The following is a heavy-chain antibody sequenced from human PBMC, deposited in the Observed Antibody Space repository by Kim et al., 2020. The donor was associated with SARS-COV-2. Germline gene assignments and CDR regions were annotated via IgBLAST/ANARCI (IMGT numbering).Heavy chain of an antibody. V-gene: IGHV3-23*01. J-gene: IGHJ4*02. D-gene: IGHD3-3*01. CDR3: AKDLRGPPTKITYYDFWSGRDSLTFDY. CDR2: ISGSGGST. CDR1: GFTFSSYA. Sequence: GGSLRLSCAASGFTFSSYAMSWVRQAPGKGLEWVSAISGSGGSTYYADSVKGRFTISRDNSKNTLYLQMNSLRAEDTAVYYCAKDLRGPPTKITYYDFWSGRDSLTFDYWGQGTLVTVSS.